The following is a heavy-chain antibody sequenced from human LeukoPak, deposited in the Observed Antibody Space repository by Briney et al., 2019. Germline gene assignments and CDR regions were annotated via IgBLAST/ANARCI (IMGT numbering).Heavy chain of an antibody. J-gene: IGHJ4*02. CDR3: AKTKTYSGSYPDF. V-gene: IGHV3-53*01. CDR2: IYSGGST. Sequence: QTGGSLRLSCAASGFTVSSNYMSWVRQAPGKGLEWVSVIYSGGSTYYADSVKGRFTISRDNSKNTLYLQMNSLRAEDTAVYYCAKTKTYSGSYPDFWGQGTLVTVSS. CDR1: GFTVSSNY. D-gene: IGHD1-26*01.